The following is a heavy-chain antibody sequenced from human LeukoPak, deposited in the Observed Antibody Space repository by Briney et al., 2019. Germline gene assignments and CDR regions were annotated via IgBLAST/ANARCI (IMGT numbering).Heavy chain of an antibody. J-gene: IGHJ4*02. V-gene: IGHV3-30*18. D-gene: IGHD3-22*01. CDR2: ISYDGSNK. CDR1: GFTFSSYG. Sequence: GGSLRLSCAASGFTFSSYGMHWVRQAPGKGLEWVAVISYDGSNKYYADSVKGQFTISRDNSKNTLYLQMNSLRAEDTAVYYCAKGGNYYDSSGYDTWVFDYWGQGTLVTVSS. CDR3: AKGGNYYDSSGYDTWVFDY.